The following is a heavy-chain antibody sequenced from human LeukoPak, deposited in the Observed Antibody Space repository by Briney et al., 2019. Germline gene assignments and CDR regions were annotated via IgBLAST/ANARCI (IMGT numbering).Heavy chain of an antibody. Sequence: QPGGSLRLSCAASEFTFSSYGMHWVRQAPGKGLEWVAVISYDGSNKYYVDSVKGRFTISRDNSKNTPYLQMNSLSTEDTAIYYCARDLVKSARYYFDYWGPGTLVTVSS. CDR2: ISYDGSNK. CDR3: ARDLVKSARYYFDY. J-gene: IGHJ4*02. V-gene: IGHV3-30*03. CDR1: EFTFSSYG. D-gene: IGHD6-6*01.